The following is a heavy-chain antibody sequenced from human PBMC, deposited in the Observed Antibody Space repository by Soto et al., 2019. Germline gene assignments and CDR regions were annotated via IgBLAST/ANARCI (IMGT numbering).Heavy chain of an antibody. CDR1: GGSLSSSAYS. D-gene: IGHD3-22*01. J-gene: IGHJ3*02. CDR3: ARELLFYDSDGFSWDDAFDI. V-gene: IGHV4-30-2*01. Sequence: QMHLQESGSGLVKPSQTQSLTCAVSGGSLSSSAYSWSWIRQPPGKGLEWIGFIYQSGSTYYNPSLKSRVTMSLDRPKNQFSLKLSSVTAADTAVYYCARELLFYDSDGFSWDDAFDIWGQGTMVTVSS. CDR2: IYQSGST.